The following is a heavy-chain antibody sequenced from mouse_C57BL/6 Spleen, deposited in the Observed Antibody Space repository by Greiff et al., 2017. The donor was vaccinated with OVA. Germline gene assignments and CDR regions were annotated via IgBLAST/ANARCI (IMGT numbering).Heavy chain of an antibody. CDR1: GYSITSGYY. CDR3: AREIYDGYYGYAMDY. J-gene: IGHJ4*01. D-gene: IGHD2-3*01. Sequence: EVKLQESGPGLVKPSQSLSLTCSVTGYSITSGYYWNWIRQFPGNKLEWMGYISYDGSNNYNPSLKNRISITRDTSKNQFFLKLNSVTTEDTATYYCAREIYDGYYGYAMDYWGQGTSVTVSS. V-gene: IGHV3-6*01. CDR2: ISYDGSN.